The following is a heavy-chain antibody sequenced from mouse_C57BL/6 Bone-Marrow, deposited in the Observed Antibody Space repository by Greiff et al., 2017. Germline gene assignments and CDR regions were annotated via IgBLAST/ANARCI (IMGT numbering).Heavy chain of an antibody. CDR3: ASPGIYYYGSSPAY. CDR1: GYTFTSYG. J-gene: IGHJ3*01. V-gene: IGHV1-81*01. D-gene: IGHD1-1*01. Sequence: QVQLQQSGAELARPGASVKLSCKASGYTFTSYGISWVKQRTGQGLEWIGEIYPRSGNTYYNEKFKGKATLTADKSSSTAYMGLRSLSSEDSAVYFCASPGIYYYGSSPAYGVQGTRVTVSA. CDR2: IYPRSGNT.